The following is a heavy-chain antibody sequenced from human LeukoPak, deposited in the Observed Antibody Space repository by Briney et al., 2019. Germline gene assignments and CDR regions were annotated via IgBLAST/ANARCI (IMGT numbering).Heavy chain of an antibody. J-gene: IGHJ3*02. D-gene: IGHD5/OR15-5a*01. Sequence: GGSLRLSCAASGFTFSSYWMHWVRQAAGKGLVWVSRIKTDGSSTDYADSVKGRFTISRDNAKNTMYLQMNSLRAEDTAVYYCARGVSGTGPDIWGLGTMVTVSS. CDR3: ARGVSGTGPDI. V-gene: IGHV3-74*01. CDR2: IKTDGSST. CDR1: GFTFSSYW.